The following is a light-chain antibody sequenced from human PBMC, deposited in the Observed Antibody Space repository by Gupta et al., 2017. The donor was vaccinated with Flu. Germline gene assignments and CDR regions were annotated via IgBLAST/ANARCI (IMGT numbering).Light chain of an antibody. CDR3: QHYNSYPHT. CDR1: QGIRYY. J-gene: IGKJ3*01. V-gene: IGKV1-16*02. Sequence: DIQMTQSPSPLSASVGDRVTIPCRAIQGIRYYLAWFQQKPGKAPKSLIYAASSLQSGVPTKCSGSGSGTDSTLTISGLQHEDFANYYRQHYNSYPHTFGPGTKVEIK. CDR2: AAS.